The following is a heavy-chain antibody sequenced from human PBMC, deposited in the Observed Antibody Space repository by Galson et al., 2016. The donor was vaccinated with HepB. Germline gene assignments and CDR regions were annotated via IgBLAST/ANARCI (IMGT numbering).Heavy chain of an antibody. D-gene: IGHD1-14*01. V-gene: IGHV3-48*02. Sequence: SLRLSCAASGFTFSGYNMDWVRQPPGKGLEWVSYISSGSSAIYYADSVKGRFTISRDNAKNSLYLQMNSLRDEDTAIYFCARDGNHGYDMDYWGQGTLVTVSS. J-gene: IGHJ4*02. CDR3: ARDGNHGYDMDY. CDR1: GFTFSGYN. CDR2: ISSGSSAI.